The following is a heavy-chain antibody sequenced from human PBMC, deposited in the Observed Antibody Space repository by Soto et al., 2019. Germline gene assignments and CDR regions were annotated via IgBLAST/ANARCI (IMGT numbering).Heavy chain of an antibody. J-gene: IGHJ5*02. V-gene: IGHV4-59*02. CDR1: GGSVSSYE. CDR2: IYYSGST. CDR3: ARDQGQEGNWFDP. Sequence: XTLSLACTVSGGSVSSYEWGWIRQPPGKGLEWIGYIYYSGSTNYNPSLKSRVTISVDTSKKQFSLKLSSLTSSDTDVYYCARDQGQEGNWFDPWGQGTLGTVSS.